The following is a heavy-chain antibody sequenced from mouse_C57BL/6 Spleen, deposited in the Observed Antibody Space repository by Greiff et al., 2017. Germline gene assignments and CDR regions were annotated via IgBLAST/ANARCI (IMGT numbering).Heavy chain of an antibody. Sequence: EVHLVESGGGLVQPGGSLSLSCAASGFTFTDYYMSWVRQPPGKALEWLGFIRNKANGYTTEYSASVKGRFTISRATSPSILYLQRNALRDEDSASYYCARYEELYYAMDYWGQGTSVTVSA. CDR2: IRNKANGYTT. V-gene: IGHV7-3*01. J-gene: IGHJ4*01. D-gene: IGHD1-3*01. CDR1: GFTFTDYY. CDR3: ARYEELYYAMDY.